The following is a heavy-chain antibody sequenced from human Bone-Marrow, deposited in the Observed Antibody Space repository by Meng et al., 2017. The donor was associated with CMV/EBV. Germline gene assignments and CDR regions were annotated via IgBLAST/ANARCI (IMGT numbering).Heavy chain of an antibody. CDR2: VDPKSGVS. J-gene: IGHJ4*02. D-gene: IGHD3-10*01. Sequence: KVSCTASGYTFTGFYFHWVRQAPGQGLEWMGWVDPKSGVSKYTQRFQGRVNMTRDTSINTVYMEVSGLTSDDTAVYYCARDPYGPLDYWGQGTLVTVSS. V-gene: IGHV1-2*02. CDR3: ARDPYGPLDY. CDR1: GYTFTGFY.